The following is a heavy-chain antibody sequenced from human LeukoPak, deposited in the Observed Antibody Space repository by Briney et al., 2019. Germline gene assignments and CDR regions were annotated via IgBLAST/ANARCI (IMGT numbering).Heavy chain of an antibody. CDR2: IYHSGST. Sequence: SETLSLTRTVSGYSISSGYYWGWIRQPPGKGLEWIGSIYHSGSTYHNPSLKSRVTISVDTSKNQFSLKLSSVAAADTPVYYCARVKEVRGVITFDYWGQGTLVTVSS. CDR3: ARVKEVRGVITFDY. D-gene: IGHD3-10*01. CDR1: GYSISSGYY. J-gene: IGHJ4*02. V-gene: IGHV4-38-2*02.